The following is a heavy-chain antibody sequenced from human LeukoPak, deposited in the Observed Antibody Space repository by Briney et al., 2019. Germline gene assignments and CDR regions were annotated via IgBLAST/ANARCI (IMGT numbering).Heavy chain of an antibody. CDR1: GYTFTNYY. CDR3: AGEARARYYYGMDV. CDR2: INPSGGST. D-gene: IGHD6-6*01. V-gene: IGHV1-46*01. Sequence: ASVKVSCKASGYTFTNYYIHWVRQAPGQGLEWMGLINPSGGSTSYAQKFQGRVTVTRDTSTSTVYMELSSLRSEDTAVHYCAGEARARYYYGMDVWGQGTTVTVSS. J-gene: IGHJ6*02.